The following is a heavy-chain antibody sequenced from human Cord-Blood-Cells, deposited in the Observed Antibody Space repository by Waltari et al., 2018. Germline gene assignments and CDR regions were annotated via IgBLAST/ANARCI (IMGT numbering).Heavy chain of an antibody. CDR1: GGSFSRYY. V-gene: IGHV4-34*01. CDR3: ARGPFAGATKFFDY. CDR2: INHSGST. J-gene: IGHJ4*02. D-gene: IGHD1-26*01. Sequence: QAQLQLWGAGLLKPSETLSLTCAVYGGSFSRYYWSSIRQPPGKGLEWIGEINHSGSTNYNPSLKSRVTISVDTSKNQFSLKLSSVTAADTAVYYCARGPFAGATKFFDYWGQGTLVTVSS.